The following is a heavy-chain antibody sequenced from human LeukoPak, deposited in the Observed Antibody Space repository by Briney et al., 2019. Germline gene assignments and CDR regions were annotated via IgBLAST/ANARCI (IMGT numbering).Heavy chain of an antibody. V-gene: IGHV4-39*02. CDR2: IYYSGST. D-gene: IGHD2-2*01. CDR1: GGSISSSSYY. J-gene: IGHJ6*02. Sequence: PSETLSLTCTVSGGSISSSSYYWGWIRQPPGKGLEWIGSIYYSGSTYYNPSLKSRVTISVDTSKNQFSLKLSSVTAADTAVYYCAREGGSSTSLGGMDVWGQGTTVTVSS. CDR3: AREGGSSTSLGGMDV.